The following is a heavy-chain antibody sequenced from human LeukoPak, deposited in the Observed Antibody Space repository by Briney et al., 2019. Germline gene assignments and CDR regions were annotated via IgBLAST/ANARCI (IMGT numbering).Heavy chain of an antibody. J-gene: IGHJ6*03. CDR1: GYTFTCYY. Sequence: ASVKVSCKASGYTFTCYYMHWVRQAPGQGLEWMGWINPNSGGTNYAQKFQGRVTMTRDTSISTAYMELSRLRSDDTAVYYCARDRGLDIAAAGKFRHYYYYMDVWGKGTTVTVSS. CDR3: ARDRGLDIAAAGKFRHYYYYMDV. D-gene: IGHD6-13*01. CDR2: INPNSGGT. V-gene: IGHV1-2*02.